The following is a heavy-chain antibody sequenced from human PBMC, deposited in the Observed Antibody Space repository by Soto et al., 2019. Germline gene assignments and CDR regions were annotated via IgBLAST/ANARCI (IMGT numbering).Heavy chain of an antibody. J-gene: IGHJ6*02. CDR2: LSYDGSNK. D-gene: IGHD6-25*01. Sequence: QVQLVESGGGVVQPGRSLRLSCAASGFTFSSYAMHWVRQAPGKGLEWVAVLSYDGSNKYYADSVKGRFTTSRDNSKNTQYLQMNSLRAEDTAVYYCAKDRRPNYYYGMDVWGQGTTVTVSS. CDR1: GFTFSSYA. CDR3: AKDRRPNYYYGMDV. V-gene: IGHV3-30*18.